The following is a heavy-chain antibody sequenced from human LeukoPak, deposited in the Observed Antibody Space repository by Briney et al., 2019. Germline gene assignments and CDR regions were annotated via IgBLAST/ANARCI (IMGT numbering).Heavy chain of an antibody. CDR1: GFTFSSYA. Sequence: PGGPLGLSCAASGFTFSSYAMSWVRQAPGKGLEWVSAISGSGGSTYYADSVKGRFTISRDNSKNTLYLQMNSLRAEDTAVYYCAKYRRFDYYGMDVWAQGTTVTVSS. CDR2: ISGSGGST. D-gene: IGHD3-16*01. J-gene: IGHJ6*02. CDR3: AKYRRFDYYGMDV. V-gene: IGHV3-23*01.